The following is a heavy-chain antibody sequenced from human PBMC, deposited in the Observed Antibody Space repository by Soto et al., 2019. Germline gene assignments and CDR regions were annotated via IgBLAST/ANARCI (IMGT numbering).Heavy chain of an antibody. Sequence: QVQLVQSGAEVKKPGVSVKVSCRASGYTFTAYPLHWVRQAPGQRLEWMGWINAANGDIGYSREFQGRVTITRDTSASTVYMEVSSLTSEDTAVYYCAKKDYYAAGVYHFDHWGQGTLVTVSS. V-gene: IGHV1-3*01. CDR2: INAANGDI. D-gene: IGHD3-10*01. CDR1: GYTFTAYP. CDR3: AKKDYYAAGVYHFDH. J-gene: IGHJ4*02.